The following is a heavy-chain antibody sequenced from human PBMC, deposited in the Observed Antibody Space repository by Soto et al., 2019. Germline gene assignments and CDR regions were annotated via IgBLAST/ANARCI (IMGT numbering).Heavy chain of an antibody. V-gene: IGHV4-30-4*01. CDR1: GGSISSGDYY. J-gene: IGHJ4*02. CDR2: IYYSGST. Sequence: SETLSLTCTVSGGSISSGDYYWSWIRQPPGKGLEWIGYIYYSGSTYYNPSLKSRVTISVDTSKNQFSLKLSSVTAADTAVYYCARAETDGYFDYWGQGTLVTVS. CDR3: ARAETDGYFDY.